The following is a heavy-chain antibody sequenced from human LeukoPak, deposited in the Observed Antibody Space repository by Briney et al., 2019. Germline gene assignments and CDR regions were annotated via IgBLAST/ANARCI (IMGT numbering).Heavy chain of an antibody. D-gene: IGHD3-10*01. J-gene: IGHJ4*02. CDR3: AKVRGVLLWFGEHPTPPFDY. V-gene: IGHV3-21*04. Sequence: GGSLRLSCAASGFTFSSYSMNWVRQAPGKGLEWVSSISSSSSYIYYADSVKGRFTISRDNSKNTLYLQMNSLRAEDTAVYYCAKVRGVLLWFGEHPTPPFDYWGQGTLVTVSS. CDR2: ISSSSSYI. CDR1: GFTFSSYS.